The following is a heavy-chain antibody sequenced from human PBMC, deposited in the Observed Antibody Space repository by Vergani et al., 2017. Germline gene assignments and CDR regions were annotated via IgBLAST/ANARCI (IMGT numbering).Heavy chain of an antibody. CDR3: ARSRIYYGAGSPDY. CDR2: INHSGST. Sequence: VQLQQWGAGLLKPSETLSLTCAVYGGSFSGYYWSWIRQPPGKGLEWIGEINHSGSTNYNPSLKSRVTISVDTSKNQFSLKLSSVTAADTAVYYCARSRIYYGAGSPDYWGQGTLVTVSS. D-gene: IGHD3-10*01. J-gene: IGHJ4*02. CDR1: GGSFSGYY. V-gene: IGHV4-34*01.